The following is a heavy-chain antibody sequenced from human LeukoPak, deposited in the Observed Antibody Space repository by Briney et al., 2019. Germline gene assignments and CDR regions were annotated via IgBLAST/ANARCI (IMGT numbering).Heavy chain of an antibody. Sequence: ASVKVSCKASGYTFTTYYMHWVRQAPGQGLQWMGWIKPSTGGTKYAENFQGRVTMTRDTSITTAYMELSRLTSDDTGVYYRARQYCGGDCYNPWGQGTLVIVAS. CDR2: IKPSTGGT. D-gene: IGHD2-21*02. CDR1: GYTFTTYY. CDR3: ARQYCGGDCYNP. V-gene: IGHV1-2*02. J-gene: IGHJ5*02.